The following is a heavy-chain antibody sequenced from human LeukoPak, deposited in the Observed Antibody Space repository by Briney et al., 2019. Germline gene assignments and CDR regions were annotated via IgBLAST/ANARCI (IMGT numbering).Heavy chain of an antibody. V-gene: IGHV4-61*10. CDR1: GGSISSGSYY. D-gene: IGHD2-15*01. CDR3: ARHEVVVPFFDY. Sequence: SETLSLTCTVSGGSISSGSYYWSWIRQPAGKGLEWIGYISFGGSPNYSPSLKSRVTMSVDTSENQFSLKLSSVTAADTAVYYCARHEVVVPFFDYWGQGTLVTVSS. J-gene: IGHJ4*02. CDR2: ISFGGSP.